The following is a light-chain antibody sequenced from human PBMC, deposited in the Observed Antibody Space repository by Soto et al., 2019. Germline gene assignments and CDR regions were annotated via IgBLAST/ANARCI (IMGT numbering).Light chain of an antibody. V-gene: IGLV1-51*01. CDR3: GTWDTRLSAYV. J-gene: IGLJ1*01. Sequence: SVLTQPPSVSAAPGQKVTISCSGSSSNIGYNFVSWYQHLQGTATKLLSYDNDKRPPGISDRFSGSKSGTSATLDIAGLQTGDEADYYCGTWDTRLSAYVFGPGTKVTVL. CDR1: SSNIGYNF. CDR2: DND.